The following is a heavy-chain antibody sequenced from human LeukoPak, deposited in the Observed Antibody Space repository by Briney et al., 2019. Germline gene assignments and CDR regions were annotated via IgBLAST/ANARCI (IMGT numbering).Heavy chain of an antibody. CDR1: GGSISSYY. Sequence: PSETLSLTCTVSGGSISSYYWSWIRQSPGKGLEWIGYIYYSGSTNYNPSLKSRVTMSVDTSKNQFSLKLSSVTAADTAVYYCARVPRGWLQFGNWFDPWGQGTLVTVSS. D-gene: IGHD5-24*01. CDR2: IYYSGST. J-gene: IGHJ5*02. V-gene: IGHV4-59*12. CDR3: ARVPRGWLQFGNWFDP.